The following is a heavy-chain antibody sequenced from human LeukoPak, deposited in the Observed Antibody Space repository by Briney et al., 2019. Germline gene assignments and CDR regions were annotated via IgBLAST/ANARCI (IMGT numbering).Heavy chain of an antibody. CDR1: GGSISSGDYY. J-gene: IGHJ4*02. Sequence: PSQTLSLTCTVSGGSISSGDYYWSWIRQPPGKGREWIGYIYYSGSTYYNPSLKSRVTISVDTSKNQFSLKLSSVTAADTAVYYCAAAGYYDSSGYYYDYWGQGTLVTVSS. V-gene: IGHV4-30-4*08. CDR3: AAAGYYDSSGYYYDY. D-gene: IGHD3-22*01. CDR2: IYYSGST.